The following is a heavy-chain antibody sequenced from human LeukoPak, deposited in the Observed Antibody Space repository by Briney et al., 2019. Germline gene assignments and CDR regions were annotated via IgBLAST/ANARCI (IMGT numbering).Heavy chain of an antibody. V-gene: IGHV1-2*04. J-gene: IGHJ4*02. D-gene: IGHD6-19*01. Sequence: GASVKVSCKASGYTFTGYYMHWVRQAPGQGLEWMGWIYPNSGGTNYAQKFQGWVTMTRDTSISTAYMELSRLRSDDTAVYYCARESSVASGDYWGQGTLVTVSS. CDR2: IYPNSGGT. CDR1: GYTFTGYY. CDR3: ARESSVASGDY.